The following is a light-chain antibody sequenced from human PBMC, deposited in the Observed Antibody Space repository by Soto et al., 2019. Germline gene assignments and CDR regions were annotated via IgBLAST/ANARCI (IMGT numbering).Light chain of an antibody. CDR2: AAS. V-gene: IGKV1-27*01. Sequence: DIQMTQSPSSLPASEGDRVTITCRASQGISNYLAWYQQKPGKVPKLLIYAASTLQSGVPSRFSCSGSATDFTLTISCLQPEDVATYYCQKYNSAPTFGPGTKVDIK. CDR1: QGISNY. CDR3: QKYNSAPT. J-gene: IGKJ3*01.